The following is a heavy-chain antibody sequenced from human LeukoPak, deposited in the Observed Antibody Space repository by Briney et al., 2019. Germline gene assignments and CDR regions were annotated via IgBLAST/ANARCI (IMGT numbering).Heavy chain of an antibody. CDR1: GYTLTELS. Sequence: ASVKVACKVSGYTLTELSMHWVRQAPGRGLDWMGGFDPEDGETIYAQKFQGRVTMTEDTSTDTAYMALSSLRSEDTAVYYCATLEGYSGMDVWGQGTTVTVSS. J-gene: IGHJ6*02. CDR2: FDPEDGET. V-gene: IGHV1-24*01. CDR3: ATLEGYSGMDV. D-gene: IGHD6-6*01.